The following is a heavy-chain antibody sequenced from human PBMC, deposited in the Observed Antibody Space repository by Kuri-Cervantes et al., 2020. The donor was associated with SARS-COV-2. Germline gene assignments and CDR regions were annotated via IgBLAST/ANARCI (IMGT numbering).Heavy chain of an antibody. CDR1: GGSISSYY. J-gene: IGHJ6*03. CDR2: INHSGST. D-gene: IGHD7-27*01. V-gene: IGHV4-34*01. Sequence: SETLSLTCTVSGGSISSYYWSWIRQPPGKGLEWIGEINHSGSTYYNPSLKSRVTISVDTSKNQFSLKLSSVTAADTAVYYCARAAGDQGEYYYYYYMDVWGKGTTVTVSS. CDR3: ARAAGDQGEYYYYYYMDV.